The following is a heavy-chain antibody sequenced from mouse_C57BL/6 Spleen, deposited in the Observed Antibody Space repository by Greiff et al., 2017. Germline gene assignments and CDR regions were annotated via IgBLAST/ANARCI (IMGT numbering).Heavy chain of an antibody. J-gene: IGHJ4*01. V-gene: IGHV1-26*01. Sequence: EVQLQQSGPELVKPGASVKISCKASGYTFTDYYMNWVKQSHGKSLEWIGDINPNNGGTSYNQKFKGKATLTVDKSSSTAYMGLRSLTTEDSAVYYWASNGVVHAMDYWGQGTSVTVSS. CDR1: GYTFTDYY. CDR2: INPNNGGT. D-gene: IGHD1-1*01. CDR3: ASNGVVHAMDY.